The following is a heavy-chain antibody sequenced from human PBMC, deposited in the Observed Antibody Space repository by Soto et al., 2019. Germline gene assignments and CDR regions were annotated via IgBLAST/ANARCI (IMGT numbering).Heavy chain of an antibody. D-gene: IGHD6-13*01. J-gene: IGHJ4*02. CDR1: GYTFTGYY. CDR3: ARDDYSNSSALGY. V-gene: IGHV1-2*04. Sequence: GASVKVSCKASGYTFTGYYMHWVRQAPGQGLEWMGWINPNSGGTNYAQKFQGWVTMTRDTSISTAYMELSRLRSDDTAVYYCARDDYSNSSALGYWGQGTLVTVSS. CDR2: INPNSGGT.